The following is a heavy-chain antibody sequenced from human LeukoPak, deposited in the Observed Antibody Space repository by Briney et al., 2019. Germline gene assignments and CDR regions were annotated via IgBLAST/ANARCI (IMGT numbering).Heavy chain of an antibody. Sequence: PGGSLRLSCAASGFTFSSYSMNWVRKAPGKGLEWVSYISSSSSTIYYADSVKGRFTISRDNAKNSLYLQMNSLRAEDTAVYYCARDQSLDYWGQGTLVTVSS. V-gene: IGHV3-48*04. CDR1: GFTFSSYS. J-gene: IGHJ4*02. CDR3: ARDQSLDY. CDR2: ISSSSSTI.